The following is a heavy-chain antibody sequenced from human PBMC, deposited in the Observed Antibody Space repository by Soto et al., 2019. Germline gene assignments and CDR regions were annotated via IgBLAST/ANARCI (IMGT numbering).Heavy chain of an antibody. D-gene: IGHD3-9*01. Sequence: GGSLRLSCAASGFTFSSYAMSWVRQAPGKGLEWVSAISGSGGSTYYADSVKGRFTISRDNSKNTLYLQMNSLRAEDTAVYSCAKPRYFDRLLFDYWGQGTLVTVSS. J-gene: IGHJ4*02. CDR3: AKPRYFDRLLFDY. V-gene: IGHV3-23*01. CDR2: ISGSGGST. CDR1: GFTFSSYA.